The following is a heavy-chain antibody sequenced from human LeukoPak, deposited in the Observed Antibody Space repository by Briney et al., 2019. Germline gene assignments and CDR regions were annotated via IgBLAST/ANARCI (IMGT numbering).Heavy chain of an antibody. CDR1: GFTFSSFG. D-gene: IGHD6-13*01. Sequence: PGGSLRLSCAASGFTFSSFGMHWVRQAPGKGLEWVAVIWYDASNKYYADSVKGRFNISRDNSKNTLYLQMNSLRDDDTAVYYCVRGVGVSRFNYLDSWGQGTLVIVSS. CDR3: VRGVGVSRFNYLDS. CDR2: IWYDASNK. J-gene: IGHJ4*02. V-gene: IGHV3-33*01.